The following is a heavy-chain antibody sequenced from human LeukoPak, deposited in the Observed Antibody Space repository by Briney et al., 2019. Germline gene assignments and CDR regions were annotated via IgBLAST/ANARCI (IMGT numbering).Heavy chain of an antibody. CDR2: TYSGDTT. Sequence: PGGSLRLSCAAFGFIVRSNHINWVRQAPGKGLEWVSITYSGDTTYYADSVKGRFIISRDDSKNTLSLQMNDLRAEDTAVYYCAKVRVVVVITGCLDYWGQGTLVTVSS. V-gene: IGHV3-66*01. CDR3: AKVRVVVVITGCLDY. CDR1: GFIVRSNH. J-gene: IGHJ4*02. D-gene: IGHD3-22*01.